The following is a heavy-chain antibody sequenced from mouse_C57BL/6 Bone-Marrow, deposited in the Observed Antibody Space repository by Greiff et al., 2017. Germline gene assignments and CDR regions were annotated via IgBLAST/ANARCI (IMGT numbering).Heavy chain of an antibody. CDR2: IDPSDSYT. CDR1: GYTFTSYW. D-gene: IGHD1-1*01. Sequence: QVQLKQPGAELVMPGASVKLSCKASGYTFTSYWMHWVKQRPGQGLEWIGEIDPSDSYTNYNHKFKGKSTLTVDKSSSTAYMQLSSLTSEDSAVYYCARLLRSWYFDVWGTGTTVTVSS. CDR3: ARLLRSWYFDV. V-gene: IGHV1-69*01. J-gene: IGHJ1*03.